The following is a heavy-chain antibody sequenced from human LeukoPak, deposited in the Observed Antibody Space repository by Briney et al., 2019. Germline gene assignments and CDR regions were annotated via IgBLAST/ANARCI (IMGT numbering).Heavy chain of an antibody. CDR2: MNPNSGNT. D-gene: IGHD3-22*01. CDR3: ATARWDSSGYRYYFDY. Sequence: ASVKVPCKASGYTFTSYDINWVRQATGQGLEWMGWMNPNSGNTGYAQKFQGRVTMTRNTSISTAYMELSSLRSEDTAVYYCATARWDSSGYRYYFDYWGQGTLVTVSS. CDR1: GYTFTSYD. J-gene: IGHJ4*02. V-gene: IGHV1-8*01.